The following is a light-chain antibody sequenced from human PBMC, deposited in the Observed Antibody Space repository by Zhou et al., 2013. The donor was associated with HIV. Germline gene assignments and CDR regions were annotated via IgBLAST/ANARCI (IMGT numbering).Light chain of an antibody. Sequence: ETLLTQSPGTLSLSPGEGATLSCRASQSVSSSYLAWYQQKPGQAPRLLIYDASIRPTGIPDRFSGSGSGTDFTLTIARLEPEDFAVYYCQQYGSSITFGQGTRLEIK. V-gene: IGKV3-20*01. CDR1: QSVSSSY. CDR3: QQYGSSIT. J-gene: IGKJ5*01. CDR2: DAS.